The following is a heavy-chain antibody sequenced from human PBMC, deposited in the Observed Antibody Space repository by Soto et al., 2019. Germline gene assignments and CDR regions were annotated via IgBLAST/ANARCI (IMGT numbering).Heavy chain of an antibody. Sequence: GGSLRLSCAASGFTFSNAWMNWVRQAPGKGLEWVGRIKSKTDGGTTDYAAPVKGRLTISRDNSKNTLYLQMNSLKTEDTAVYYCTTYYYGSGSTRYYYYYGMDVWGQGTTVTVSS. V-gene: IGHV3-15*07. CDR1: GFTFSNAW. J-gene: IGHJ6*02. D-gene: IGHD3-10*01. CDR2: IKSKTDGGTT. CDR3: TTYYYGSGSTRYYYYYGMDV.